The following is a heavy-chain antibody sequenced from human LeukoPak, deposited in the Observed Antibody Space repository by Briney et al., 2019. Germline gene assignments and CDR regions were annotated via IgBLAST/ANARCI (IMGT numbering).Heavy chain of an antibody. V-gene: IGHV3-23*01. CDR3: ARGQVFWSGYYLS. CDR2: ISGSGSNT. CDR1: GSNVNMYA. Sequence: GGSLRLSCAASGSNVNMYAVTWVRQAPGKGLEWVSEISGSGSNTYYADSVKARFTISRDNSKKMLYLDMNSLRTEDTAMYYCARGQVFWSGYYLSWGQGTQVTVSS. J-gene: IGHJ5*02. D-gene: IGHD3-3*01.